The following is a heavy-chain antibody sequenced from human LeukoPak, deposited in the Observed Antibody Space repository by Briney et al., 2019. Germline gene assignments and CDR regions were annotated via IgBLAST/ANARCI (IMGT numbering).Heavy chain of an antibody. CDR1: GFTFSNSW. Sequence: GGSLRLSCAVSGFTFSNSWMNWVRQAPGKGLEWVADIKQDGSEKYYVDSVKGRFTISRDNAKNSLYLQMNSLRAEDTAVYYCARDTLGIPTDWGQGTLVTVSS. CDR2: IKQDGSEK. V-gene: IGHV3-7*01. CDR3: ARDTLGIPTD. D-gene: IGHD7-27*01. J-gene: IGHJ4*02.